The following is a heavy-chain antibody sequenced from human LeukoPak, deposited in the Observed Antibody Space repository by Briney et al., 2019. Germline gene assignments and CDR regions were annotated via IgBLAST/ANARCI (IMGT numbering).Heavy chain of an antibody. CDR2: ITGSGSII. V-gene: IGHV3-48*03. CDR3: ARSLLGQSLVRRSFDY. D-gene: IGHD6-19*01. J-gene: IGHJ4*02. Sequence: GGSLRLSCEASGFTFSSYEMNWVRQTPGKGLEWVACITGSGSIIYYADSVKGRFTISRDNSKNSLYLHITSLRAEDTAFYYCARSLLGQSLVRRSFDYWGQGTLVTVSS. CDR1: GFTFSSYE.